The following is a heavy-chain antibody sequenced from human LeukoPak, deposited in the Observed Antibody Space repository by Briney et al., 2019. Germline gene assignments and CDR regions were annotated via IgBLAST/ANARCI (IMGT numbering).Heavy chain of an antibody. J-gene: IGHJ6*02. V-gene: IGHV5-51*01. Sequence: GESLKISCQGSGYSFTSYWIGWVRQMPGKGLEWMGIIYPGDSDTRYSPSFQGQVTISADKSISTAYLQWSSLKASDTAMYYCARQGVGYSYVTYFYYGMDVWGQGTTVTVSS. CDR3: ARQGVGYSYVTYFYYGMDV. CDR1: GYSFTSYW. D-gene: IGHD5-18*01. CDR2: IYPGDSDT.